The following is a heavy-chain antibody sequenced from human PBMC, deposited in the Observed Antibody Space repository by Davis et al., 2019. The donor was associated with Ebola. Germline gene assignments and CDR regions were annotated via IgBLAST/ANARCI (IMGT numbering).Heavy chain of an antibody. CDR3: AVGGIVVVPAARHYYGMDV. CDR2: ISAYNGNT. CDR1: GYTFTSYG. V-gene: IGHV1-18*01. Sequence: ASVKVSCKASGYTFTSYGISWVRQAPGQGLEWMGWISAYNGNTNYAQKLQGRVTMTTDTSTSTAYMELRSLRSDDTDVYYCAVGGIVVVPAARHYYGMDVWGQGTTVTVSS. D-gene: IGHD2-2*01. J-gene: IGHJ6*02.